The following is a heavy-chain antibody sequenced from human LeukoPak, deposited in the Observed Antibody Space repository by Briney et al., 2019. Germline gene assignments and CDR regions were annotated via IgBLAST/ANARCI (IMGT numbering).Heavy chain of an antibody. CDR3: ARYYSDAFDA. CDR2: ISSTTGRII. CDR1: GFTFSDYY. V-gene: IGHV3-11*04. D-gene: IGHD3-10*01. Sequence: GGSLRLSCASSGFTFSDYYMTWIRQAPGKGLEWLSYISSTTGRIIYYVDSVKGRFTISRDNTKNSLFLQMVSLRVEDTAVYYCARYYSDAFDAWGQGTVVTVSS. J-gene: IGHJ3*01.